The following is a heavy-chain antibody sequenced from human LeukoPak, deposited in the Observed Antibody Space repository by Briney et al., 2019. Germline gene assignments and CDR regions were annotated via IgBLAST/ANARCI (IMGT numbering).Heavy chain of an antibody. Sequence: SSETLSLTCAVYGGSFSGYYWSWIRQPPGKGLEWIGEINHSGSTNYNPSLKSRVTISVDTSKNQFSLKLSSVTAADTAVYYCARSRIFTMVRGALASPRYFDYWGQGTLVTVS. CDR1: GGSFSGYY. D-gene: IGHD3-10*01. CDR2: INHSGST. CDR3: ARSRIFTMVRGALASPRYFDY. J-gene: IGHJ4*02. V-gene: IGHV4-34*01.